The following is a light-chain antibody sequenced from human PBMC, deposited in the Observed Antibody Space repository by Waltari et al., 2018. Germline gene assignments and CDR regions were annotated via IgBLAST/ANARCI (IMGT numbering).Light chain of an antibody. CDR2: AAS. CDR1: QGLGRW. CDR3: QQANTFPFT. V-gene: IGKV1-12*01. Sequence: DIQMTQSPSSVSASVGDRVTITCRASQGLGRWLAWYQQKPWKAPKFLIYAASSLQSGVPSRFSGSGSGTDFTLTINSLQPEDFATYYCQQANTFPFTFGQGTRLEIK. J-gene: IGKJ5*01.